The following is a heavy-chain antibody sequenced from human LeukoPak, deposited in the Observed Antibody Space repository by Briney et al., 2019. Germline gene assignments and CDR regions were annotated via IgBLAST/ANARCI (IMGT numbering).Heavy chain of an antibody. CDR2: IIPIFGTA. CDR3: ARVGNYYDSSGYPTPHFDY. J-gene: IGHJ4*02. Sequence: SVRVSCKASGGTFSSYAISWVRQAPGQGLEWMGGIIPIFGTANYAQKFQGRVTITADESTSTAYMELSSLRSEDTAVYYCARVGNYYDSSGYPTPHFDYWGQGTLVTVSS. CDR1: GGTFSSYA. V-gene: IGHV1-69*13. D-gene: IGHD3-22*01.